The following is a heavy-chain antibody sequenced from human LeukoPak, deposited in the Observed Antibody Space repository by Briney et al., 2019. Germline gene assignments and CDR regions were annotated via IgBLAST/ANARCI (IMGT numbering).Heavy chain of an antibody. CDR3: ARDSSWSWFDP. Sequence: SETLSLTCTVSGGSISSNNYYWGWIRQPPGKGLEWIGSIYYSGSTYYNPSLKSRVTISVDTSKNQFSLKLSSVTAADTAVYYCARDSSWSWFDPWGQGTLVTVSS. CDR1: GGSISSNNYY. J-gene: IGHJ5*02. CDR2: IYYSGST. D-gene: IGHD6-13*01. V-gene: IGHV4-39*07.